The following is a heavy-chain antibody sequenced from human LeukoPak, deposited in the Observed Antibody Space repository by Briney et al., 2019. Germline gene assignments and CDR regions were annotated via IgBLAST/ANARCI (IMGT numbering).Heavy chain of an antibody. J-gene: IGHJ4*02. V-gene: IGHV4-39*01. CDR2: IYYSGST. Sequence: PSETLSLTCTVSGGSISSSSYYWGWIRQPPGKGLEWLGSIYYSGSTYYNPSLKSRVTISVDTSKNQFSLKLSSVTAADTAVYYCARRRLVSACFDYWGQGTLVTVSS. CDR3: ARRRLVSACFDY. D-gene: IGHD6-19*01. CDR1: GGSISSSSYY.